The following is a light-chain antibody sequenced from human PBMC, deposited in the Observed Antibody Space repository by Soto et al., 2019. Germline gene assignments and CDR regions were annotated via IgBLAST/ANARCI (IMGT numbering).Light chain of an antibody. CDR3: QQYSSSVT. Sequence: ELVLTQSPGTLSLSPGARATLSCRASQSIRSHYLAWYQQKPGQAPRLLISGAHNRAPGIPDRFSGGESGTEFTLRISRLEPEYFAVYDCQQYSSSVTFGQGTKVDIK. J-gene: IGKJ1*01. CDR1: QSIRSHY. CDR2: GAH. V-gene: IGKV3-20*01.